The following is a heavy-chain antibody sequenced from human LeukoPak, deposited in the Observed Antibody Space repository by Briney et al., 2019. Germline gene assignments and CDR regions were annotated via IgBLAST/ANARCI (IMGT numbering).Heavy chain of an antibody. CDR1: GGSISSGVYY. CDR2: IFYSGTT. J-gene: IGHJ4*02. D-gene: IGHD3-3*01. CDR3: ARAQARFLEWSHFDS. Sequence: SQTLSLTCTVSGGSISSGVYYWSWIRQPPGKGLEWIGYIFYSGTTYYNPSLKSRVTISVDTSKNQFSLKLSSVTAADMAVYYCARAQARFLEWSHFDSWGQGTLVTVSS. V-gene: IGHV4-30-4*01.